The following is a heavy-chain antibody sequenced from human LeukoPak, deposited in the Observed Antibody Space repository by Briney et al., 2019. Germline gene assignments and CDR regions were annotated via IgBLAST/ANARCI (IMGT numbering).Heavy chain of an antibody. J-gene: IGHJ2*01. CDR2: IYSAGNP. CDR1: GFDFSNNY. CDR3: ARDQAFYGSGSYRYYDL. D-gene: IGHD3-10*01. V-gene: IGHV3-66*01. Sequence: GSLRLSCAASGFDFSNNYMSWVRQAPGKGLEWVAIIYSAGNPHYADSVKGRFTFSRDISNGTLYLHMDSLRVEDTAVYYCARDQAFYGSGSYRYYDLWGRGTQVTVSS.